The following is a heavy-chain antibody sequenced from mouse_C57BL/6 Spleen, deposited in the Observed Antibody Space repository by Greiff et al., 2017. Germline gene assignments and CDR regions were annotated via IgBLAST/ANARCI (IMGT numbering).Heavy chain of an antibody. CDR1: GYTFTSYG. CDR2: IYPRSGNT. J-gene: IGHJ4*01. CDR3: ARRLRPDAMDY. Sequence: QVQLQQSGAELARPGASVKLSCKASGYTFTSYGISWVKQRTGQGLEWIGEIYPRSGNTYYNEKFKGKATLTEDKSSSTAYLELRSLTSEDSAVYFCARRLRPDAMDYWGQGTSVTVSS. V-gene: IGHV1-81*01. D-gene: IGHD2-4*01.